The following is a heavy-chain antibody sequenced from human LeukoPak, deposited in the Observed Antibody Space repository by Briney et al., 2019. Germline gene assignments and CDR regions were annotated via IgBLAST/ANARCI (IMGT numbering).Heavy chain of an antibody. V-gene: IGHV4-39*07. J-gene: IGHJ5*02. D-gene: IGHD3-10*01. CDR1: GGSISSSSYY. CDR3: ATSYGSGSYSWFDP. CDR2: IYYSGST. Sequence: SETLSLTCTVSGGSISSSSYYWGWIRQPPGKGLEWIGNIYYSGSTNYNPSLKSRVTISVDTSKNQFSLKLTSVTAADTAVYYCATSYGSGSYSWFDPWGQGTLVTVSS.